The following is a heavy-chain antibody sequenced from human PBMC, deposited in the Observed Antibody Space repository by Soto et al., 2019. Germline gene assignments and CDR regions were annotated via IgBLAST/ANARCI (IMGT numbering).Heavy chain of an antibody. D-gene: IGHD3-10*01. CDR3: ARRVQYYGMDV. J-gene: IGHJ6*02. V-gene: IGHV4-39*01. Sequence: SETLSLTCTVSGGSISSSSYYWGWIRQPPGKGLEWIGSIYYSGSTYYNPSLKSRVTISVDTSKNQFSLKLSSVTAADTAVYYGARRVQYYGMDVWGQGTTVTVS. CDR1: GGSISSSSYY. CDR2: IYYSGST.